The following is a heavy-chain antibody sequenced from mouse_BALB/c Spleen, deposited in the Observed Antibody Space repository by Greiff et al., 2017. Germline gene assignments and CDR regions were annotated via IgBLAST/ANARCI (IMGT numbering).Heavy chain of an antibody. V-gene: IGHV5-4*02. CDR2: ISDGGSYT. D-gene: IGHD1-1*01. CDR1: GFTFSDYY. CDR3: ARDSSSYYYGSSYGY. Sequence: EVQRVESGGGLVKPGGSLKLSCAASGFTFSDYYMYWVRQTPEKRLEWVATISDGGSYTYYPDSVKGRFTISRDNAKNNLYLQMSSLKSEDTAMYYCARDSSSYYYGSSYGYWGQGTTLTVSS. J-gene: IGHJ2*01.